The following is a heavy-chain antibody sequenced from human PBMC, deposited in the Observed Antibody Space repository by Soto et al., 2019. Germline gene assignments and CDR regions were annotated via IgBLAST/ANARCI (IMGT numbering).Heavy chain of an antibody. CDR1: GFTFSNYW. V-gene: IGHV3-7*05. D-gene: IGHD3-22*01. Sequence: GGSLRLSCAASGFTFSNYWMSWVRQAPGRGLEWVANIKQDGSEKYYVDSVTGRFTISRDNAKNSLYLQTNSLRAEDTAVYYCARGPAALDYYDSSGYYTLTRYYFDHWGQGTLVTVSS. CDR2: IKQDGSEK. J-gene: IGHJ4*02. CDR3: ARGPAALDYYDSSGYYTLTRYYFDH.